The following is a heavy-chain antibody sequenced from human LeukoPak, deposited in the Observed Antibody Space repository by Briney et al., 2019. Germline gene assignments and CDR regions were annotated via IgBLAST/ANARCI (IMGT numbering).Heavy chain of an antibody. CDR3: ARKSGSYSDLPGY. D-gene: IGHD1-26*01. J-gene: IGHJ4*02. CDR2: ISPSGDIT. Sequence: PGGSLRLSCAASGFIFSSHGMNWVRQAPGKGLEWVSGISPSGDITYYADSVKGRFTISRDNSKNTLYLQMNGLRAEDTAVYYCARKSGSYSDLPGYWGQGTLVTVSS. V-gene: IGHV3-23*01. CDR1: GFIFSSHG.